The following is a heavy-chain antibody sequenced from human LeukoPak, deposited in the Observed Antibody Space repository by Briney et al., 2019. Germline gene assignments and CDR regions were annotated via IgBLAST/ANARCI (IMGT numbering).Heavy chain of an antibody. J-gene: IGHJ6*03. CDR1: GGTFSSYA. CDR2: IIPIFGTA. CDR3: ARSSSGYDYYYYYYMDV. Sequence: ASVKVSCKASGGTFSSYAISWVRQAPGQGLKWMGGIIPIFGTANYAQKFQGRVTITADESTSTAYMELSSLRSEDTAVYYCARSSSGYDYYYYYYMDVWGKGTTVTISS. D-gene: IGHD5-12*01. V-gene: IGHV1-69*13.